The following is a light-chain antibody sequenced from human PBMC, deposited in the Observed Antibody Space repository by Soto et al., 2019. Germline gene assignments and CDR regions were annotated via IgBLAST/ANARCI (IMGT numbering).Light chain of an antibody. CDR1: SSDVGVYNY. J-gene: IGLJ3*02. V-gene: IGLV2-11*01. CDR2: DVS. CDR3: CSYAGSYSWV. Sequence: QSVLTQPASVSGSPGQSITISCTGTSSDVGVYNYVSWYQQHPGKAPKFMIYDVSERPSGVPDRFSGSKSGNTASLTISGLQVEDEADYYCCSYAGSYSWVFGGGTKLTVL.